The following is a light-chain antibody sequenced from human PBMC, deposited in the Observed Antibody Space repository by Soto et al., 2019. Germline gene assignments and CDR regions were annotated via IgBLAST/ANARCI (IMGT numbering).Light chain of an antibody. V-gene: IGLV2-14*01. Sequence: QSALTQSASVSGSPGQSITIPCTGTTRDVGGYDYVSWYQQHPGKVPKLIIYEVSKRPSGVSHRSSGSKSGNTASLAISGLQTEDEADYYCSSYTTSSALVFGGGTKLTVL. CDR1: TRDVGGYDY. J-gene: IGLJ2*01. CDR3: SSYTTSSALV. CDR2: EVS.